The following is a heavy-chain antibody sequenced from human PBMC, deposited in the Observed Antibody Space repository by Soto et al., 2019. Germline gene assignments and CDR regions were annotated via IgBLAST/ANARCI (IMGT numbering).Heavy chain of an antibody. Sequence: ASVKVSCKASGYTFTSYGISWVRQAPGQGLEWMGWISAYNGNTNYAQKLQGRVTMTTDTSTSTAYMELRSLRADDTAVYYCAKTPVERYSSGWYVGYWGQGTLVTVSS. CDR2: ISAYNGNT. V-gene: IGHV1-18*01. J-gene: IGHJ4*02. CDR3: AKTPVERYSSGWYVGY. CDR1: GYTFTSYG. D-gene: IGHD6-19*01.